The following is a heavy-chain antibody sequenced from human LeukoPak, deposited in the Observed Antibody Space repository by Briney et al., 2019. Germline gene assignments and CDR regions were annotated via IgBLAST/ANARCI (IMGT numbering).Heavy chain of an antibody. CDR1: GFTFTNYY. CDR2: INPNSGDT. J-gene: IGHJ4*02. D-gene: IGHD1-14*01. V-gene: IGHV1-2*02. Sequence: GASVKVSCKASGFTFTNYYIHWVRQAPGQGLEWMAWINPNSGDTDYAQKFQGRDTTTRDTSTSTAYMELSSLRSDDTAFYYCARDWYFDYWGQGTLVTVSS. CDR3: ARDWYFDY.